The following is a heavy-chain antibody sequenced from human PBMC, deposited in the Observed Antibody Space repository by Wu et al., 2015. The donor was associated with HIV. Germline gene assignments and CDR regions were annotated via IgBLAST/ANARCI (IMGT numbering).Heavy chain of an antibody. Sequence: QIIQSGAEVKKPGASVKVSCKASGYTFTSYYVHWVRQAPGQGLEWMGIINPSGGSTSYAQKFQGRVTMTRDTSTSTVYMELSSLRSEDTAVYYCARDPRGRQHFDLWGRGTLVTVSS. J-gene: IGHJ2*01. V-gene: IGHV1-46*03. CDR2: INPSGGST. CDR1: GYTFTSYY. D-gene: IGHD1-1*01. CDR3: ARDPRGRQHFDL.